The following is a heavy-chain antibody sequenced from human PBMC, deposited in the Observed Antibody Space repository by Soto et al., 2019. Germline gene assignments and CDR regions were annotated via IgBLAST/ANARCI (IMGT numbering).Heavy chain of an antibody. J-gene: IGHJ5*02. CDR3: ARSAASFGGASYLGA. D-gene: IGHD1-26*01. V-gene: IGHV4-34*01. Sequence: PSETLSLTCGVHGGPFSGFFWSWIRQSPGKGLEWIGEFTPGGSTNYNPSLKSRLTISADRSTSQVSLRLTSVTAADAAVYFCARSAASFGGASYLGAWGQGTLVTVSS. CDR1: GGPFSGFF. CDR2: FTPGGST.